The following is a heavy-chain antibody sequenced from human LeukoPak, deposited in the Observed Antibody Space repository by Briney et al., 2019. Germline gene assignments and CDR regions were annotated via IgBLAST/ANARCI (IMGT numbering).Heavy chain of an antibody. Sequence: SQTLSLTYTVSGGSVSNSLYYWSWIRQPPGKGLEWIGYIYYNGDTNYNPSLKSRVIISIDTSSNQFSLRLNPITAADTAVYYCARVLRAASWRSYDYWGQGSLVTVSS. CDR3: ARVLRAASWRSYDY. CDR1: GGSVSNSLYY. J-gene: IGHJ4*02. D-gene: IGHD5-18*01. V-gene: IGHV4-61*01. CDR2: IYYNGDT.